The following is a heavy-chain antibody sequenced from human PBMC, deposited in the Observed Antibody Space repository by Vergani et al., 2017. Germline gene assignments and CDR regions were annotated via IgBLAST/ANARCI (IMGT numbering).Heavy chain of an antibody. V-gene: IGHV3-9*01. Sequence: EVQLVESGGGLVQPGGSLRLSCAASGFTFSSYSMNWVRQAPGKGLEWVSGISWNSGSIGYADSVKGRFTIPRENAKNSLYLQMNSLRAEDTALYYCAKDTGPNYYYYYGMDVWGQGTTVTVSS. CDR1: GFTFSSYS. J-gene: IGHJ6*02. CDR3: AKDTGPNYYYYYGMDV. D-gene: IGHD3-10*01. CDR2: ISWNSGSI.